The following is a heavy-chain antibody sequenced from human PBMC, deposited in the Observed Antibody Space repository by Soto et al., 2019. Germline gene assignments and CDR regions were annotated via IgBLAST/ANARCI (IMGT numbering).Heavy chain of an antibody. D-gene: IGHD6-19*01. Sequence: GGSLRLSCAASGFSFSNYAMHWVRQTPDKGLEWVAVMSHDGSSSLYADSVKGRFTISRDNSKDTLYLQMNSLRVDDTAVYYCGKERRGSGWSVCNFWGQGSLVTVSS. V-gene: IGHV3-30-3*01. CDR3: GKERRGSGWSVCNF. J-gene: IGHJ4*02. CDR2: MSHDGSSS. CDR1: GFSFSNYA.